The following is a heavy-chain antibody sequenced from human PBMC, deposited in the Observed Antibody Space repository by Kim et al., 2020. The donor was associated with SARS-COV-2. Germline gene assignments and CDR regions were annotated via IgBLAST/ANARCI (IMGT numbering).Heavy chain of an antibody. J-gene: IGHJ4*02. V-gene: IGHV7-4-1*02. CDR3: ARDHYPHQYSSGWSVFDY. D-gene: IGHD6-19*01. Sequence: ASVKVSCKASGYTFTSYAMNWVRQAPGQGLEWMGWINTNTGNPTYAQGFTGRFVFSLDTSVSTAYLQISSLKAEDTAVYYCARDHYPHQYSSGWSVFDYWGQGTLVTVSS. CDR2: INTNTGNP. CDR1: GYTFTSYA.